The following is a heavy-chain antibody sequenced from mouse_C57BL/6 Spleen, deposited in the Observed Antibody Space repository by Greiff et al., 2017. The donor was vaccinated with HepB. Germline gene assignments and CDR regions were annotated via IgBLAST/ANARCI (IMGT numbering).Heavy chain of an antibody. CDR3: ARWFSYAMDD. CDR2: INPSSGYT. V-gene: IGHV1-4*01. J-gene: IGHJ4*01. D-gene: IGHD2-2*01. Sequence: QVQLKESGAELARPGASVKMSCKASGYTFTSYTMHWVKQRPGQGLEWIGYINPSSGYTKYNQKFKDKATLTADKSSSTAYMQLSSLTSEDSAVYYCARWFSYAMDDWGQGTSVTVSS. CDR1: GYTFTSYT.